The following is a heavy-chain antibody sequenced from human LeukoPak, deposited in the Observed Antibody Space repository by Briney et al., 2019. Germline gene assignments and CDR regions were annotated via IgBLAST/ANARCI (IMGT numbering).Heavy chain of an antibody. D-gene: IGHD6-19*01. Sequence: GGSLRLSCAASGFTFSSYSMNWVRQAPGKGLEWVGRIKSKTDGGTTDYAAPVKGRFTISRDDSKNTLYLQMNSLKTEDTAVYYCTTDRPPAQWLLYWGQGTLVTVSS. CDR3: TTDRPPAQWLLY. J-gene: IGHJ4*02. V-gene: IGHV3-15*01. CDR2: IKSKTDGGTT. CDR1: GFTFSSYS.